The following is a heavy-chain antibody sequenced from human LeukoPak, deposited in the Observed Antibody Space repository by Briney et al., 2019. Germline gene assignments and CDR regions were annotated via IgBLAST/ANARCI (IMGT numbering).Heavy chain of an antibody. D-gene: IGHD3-16*01. J-gene: IGHJ4*02. Sequence: GGSLRLSCVASGFTFSSYAMSWVRETPARGLEWVSSLRGNGDAFYADSVKGRFTLSRDESRNTVYLQLNKLRVEDTAIYYCAKASWVSTADAVLWGQGTVVTVST. CDR3: AKASWVSTADAVL. CDR2: LRGNGDA. V-gene: IGHV3-23*01. CDR1: GFTFSSYA.